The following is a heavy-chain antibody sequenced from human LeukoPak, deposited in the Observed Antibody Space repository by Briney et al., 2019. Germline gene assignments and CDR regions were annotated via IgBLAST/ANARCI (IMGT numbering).Heavy chain of an antibody. CDR2: IYPGDSDT. CDR1: GYSFTSYW. J-gene: IGHJ3*02. V-gene: IGHV5-51*01. D-gene: IGHD6-6*01. CDR3: ARREHSSSSNDLGAFDI. Sequence: GESLKISCKGSGYSFTSYWVGWVRRMPGKGLEWMGIIYPGDSDTRYSPSFQGQVTISADKCISTAYLQWSSLKASDTAMYYCARREHSSSSNDLGAFDIWGQGTMVTVTS.